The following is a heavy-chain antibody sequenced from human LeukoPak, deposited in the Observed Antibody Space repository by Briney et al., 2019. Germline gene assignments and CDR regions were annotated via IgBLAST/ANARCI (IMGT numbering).Heavy chain of an antibody. CDR3: ARSPYSSSWYADY. CDR1: GFTFSSYS. D-gene: IGHD6-13*01. J-gene: IGHJ4*02. V-gene: IGHV3-21*01. CDR2: ISSSSSYI. Sequence: GGSLRLSCAASGFTFSSYSMNWVRQAPGKGLEWVSSISSSSSYIYYADSVKGRFTISRDNAKNSLYLQMNSLRAEDTAVYYCARSPYSSSWYADYWGQGALVTVSS.